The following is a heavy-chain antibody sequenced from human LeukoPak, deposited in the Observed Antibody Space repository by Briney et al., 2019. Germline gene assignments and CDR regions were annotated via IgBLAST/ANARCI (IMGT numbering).Heavy chain of an antibody. Sequence: PGGSLRLSCAASGFSVSSDYMSWVRQAPGKGLEWVSVIYSDGNTYYADSVKGRFTISRDNSKSTVYLQMNSLRAEDTAVYYCARAAWDYWGQGTLVTVSS. CDR3: ARAAWDY. CDR1: GFSVSSDY. D-gene: IGHD6-25*01. J-gene: IGHJ4*02. CDR2: IYSDGNT. V-gene: IGHV3-53*01.